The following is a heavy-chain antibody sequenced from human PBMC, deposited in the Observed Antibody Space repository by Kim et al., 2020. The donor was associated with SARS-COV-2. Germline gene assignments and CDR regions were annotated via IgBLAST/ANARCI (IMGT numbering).Heavy chain of an antibody. CDR1: GFSISSYA. Sequence: GGSLRLSCEVSGFSISSYAMSWVRQAPGQGLEWVAAINNRGNPYYGNSAKGRFTVSSDDAKNTLYLQMSDLRAEDTALYYCSKDHRSSGWPTFEYWGQRT. V-gene: IGHV3-23*05. CDR3: SKDHRSSGWPTFEY. CDR2: INNRGNP. D-gene: IGHD6-19*01. J-gene: IGHJ4*02.